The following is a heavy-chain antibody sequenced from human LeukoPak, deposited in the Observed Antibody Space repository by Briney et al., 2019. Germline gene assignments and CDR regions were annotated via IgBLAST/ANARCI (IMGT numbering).Heavy chain of an antibody. CDR3: ARVIAAADIDY. Sequence: GGSLRLSCAASGFSVSSYDLNWVRQAPGRGLEWVSAISGSGGSTYYADSVKGRFTISRDNSKNTLYLQMNSLRAEDTAVYYCARVIAAADIDYWGQGTKVTVSS. CDR1: GFSVSSYD. D-gene: IGHD6-13*01. J-gene: IGHJ4*02. V-gene: IGHV3-23*01. CDR2: ISGSGGST.